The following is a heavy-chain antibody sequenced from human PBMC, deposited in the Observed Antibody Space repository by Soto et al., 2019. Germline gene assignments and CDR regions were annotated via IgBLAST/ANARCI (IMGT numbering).Heavy chain of an antibody. D-gene: IGHD3-3*01. CDR1: GVALRGSW. CDR3: VRDNSLSAFWSGYNPHYYSGMDF. J-gene: IGHJ6*02. CDR2: MRQDGSEK. V-gene: IGHV3-7*03. Sequence: LSGVPPGVALRGSWMTWIHPDSGKGLEWAANMRQDGSEKNYVDSVKGRFTISRDNAKNSLYLQMNSLRAEDTAVYYCVRDNSLSAFWSGYNPHYYSGMDFCGQGTTVTVSS.